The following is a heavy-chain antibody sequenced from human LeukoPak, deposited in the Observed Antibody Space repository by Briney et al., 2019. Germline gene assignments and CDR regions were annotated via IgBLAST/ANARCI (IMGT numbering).Heavy chain of an antibody. CDR1: GFTFSSYG. V-gene: IGHV3-33*01. D-gene: IGHD2-8*01. Sequence: PGGSLRLSCAASGFTFSSYGMHWVRQAPGKGLEWVALIWYDGSNKYYADSVKDRFTISRDNSKNTLYLQMSSLRAEDTAVYYCARDTGYTNGHASDYWGQGTLVTVSS. CDR2: IWYDGSNK. J-gene: IGHJ4*02. CDR3: ARDTGYTNGHASDY.